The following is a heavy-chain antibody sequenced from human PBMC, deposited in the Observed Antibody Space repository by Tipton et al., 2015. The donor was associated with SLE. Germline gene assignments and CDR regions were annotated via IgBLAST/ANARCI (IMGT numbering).Heavy chain of an antibody. CDR1: GYTFTSYS. V-gene: IGHV5-51*03. CDR2: IYPGDSDT. J-gene: IGHJ3*01. Sequence: QLVQSGAEVKKPGESLKISCRISGYTFTSYSISWVRQMPGKGLEWMGIIYPGDSDTIYSPSFEGQVTISDDKSSNSAYLQLTSLKASATAIYYCARRLGSAFDVWGQGTMVTVSS. CDR3: ARRLGSAFDV.